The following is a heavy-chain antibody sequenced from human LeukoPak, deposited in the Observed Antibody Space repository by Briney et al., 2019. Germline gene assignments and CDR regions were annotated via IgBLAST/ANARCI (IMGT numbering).Heavy chain of an antibody. Sequence: PGGSLRLSCAASGFSFSSYGIHWVRQAPGKGLEWVAVISHHGINKFYADYVKGRFTISRDNSKNTLYLQMNSLRADDTAVYYCAKPQATAGDYFYYYGLDVWGQGTTVTVSS. CDR3: AKPQATAGDYFYYYGLDV. D-gene: IGHD6-13*01. J-gene: IGHJ6*02. CDR1: GFSFSSYG. V-gene: IGHV3-30*18. CDR2: ISHHGINK.